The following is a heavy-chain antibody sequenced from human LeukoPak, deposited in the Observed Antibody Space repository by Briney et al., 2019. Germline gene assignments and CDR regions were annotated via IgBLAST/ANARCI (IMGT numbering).Heavy chain of an antibody. V-gene: IGHV4-39*01. CDR3: ARSYYYDNRQIPY. D-gene: IGHD3-22*01. Sequence: SGTLSLTCTVSGDSISTSSYYWGWLRQPLGKGLEWLGSIYYSGSTYYNPSLKSRVTISVDTTKNQFSLNLYSVTAADTAVFYCARSYYYDNRQIPYWGQGTLVTVSS. CDR1: GDSISTSSYY. J-gene: IGHJ4*02. CDR2: IYYSGST.